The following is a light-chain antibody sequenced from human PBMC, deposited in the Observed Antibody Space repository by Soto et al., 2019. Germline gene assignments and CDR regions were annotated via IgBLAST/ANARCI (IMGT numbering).Light chain of an antibody. CDR3: QQFGTSPPIT. CDR1: QSVSSSY. CDR2: GAS. V-gene: IGKV3-20*01. J-gene: IGKJ5*01. Sequence: EIVLTQSPGTLSLSPVERATLSCMASQSVSSSYLAWYQQKPGQAPRLLIYGASNRATGIPDRFSGGGSGTDFTLTISRLEPEDFAVYYCQQFGTSPPITFGQGTRLEIK.